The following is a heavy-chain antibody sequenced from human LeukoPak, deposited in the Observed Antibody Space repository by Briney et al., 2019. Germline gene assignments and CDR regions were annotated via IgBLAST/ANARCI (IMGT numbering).Heavy chain of an antibody. CDR1: GGSISSGGYY. J-gene: IGHJ1*01. V-gene: IGHV4-31*03. CDR2: IYYSGST. D-gene: IGHD5-24*01. Sequence: SETLSLTCTVSGGSISSGGYYWSWIRQHPGKGLEWIGYIYYSGSTNYNPSLKSRVTISVDTSKNQFSLKLSSVTAADTAVYYCANSSGGREQRYFQHWGQGTLVTVSS. CDR3: ANSSGGREQRYFQH.